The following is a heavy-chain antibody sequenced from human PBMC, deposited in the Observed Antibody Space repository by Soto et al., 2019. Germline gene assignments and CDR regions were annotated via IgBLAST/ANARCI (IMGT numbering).Heavy chain of an antibody. CDR3: AKGGSTSCRWGCWFDP. J-gene: IGHJ5*02. D-gene: IGHD2-2*01. CDR1: GFTFSSYG. CDR2: ISGSGGST. V-gene: IGHV3-23*01. Sequence: GGSLRLSCAASGFTFSSYGMHWVRQAPGKGLEWVSAISGSGGSTYYADSVKGRFTISRDNSKNTLYLQMNSLRAEDTAVYYCAKGGSTSCRWGCWFDPWGQGTLVTVSS.